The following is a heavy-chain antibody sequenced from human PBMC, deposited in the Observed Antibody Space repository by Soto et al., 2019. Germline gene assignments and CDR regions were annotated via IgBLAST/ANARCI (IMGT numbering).Heavy chain of an antibody. V-gene: IGHV3-9*01. CDR2: ICWNSGSI. CDR3: AKGLYDYVWGSYRYMSYYYYGMDV. D-gene: IGHD3-16*02. Sequence: GGSLSLSCAASGFTFSSYAMSWVRQAPGKGLEWVSGICWNSGSIGYADSVKGRFTSSRDNAKNSLYLQMNSLRADDTALYYCAKGLYDYVWGSYRYMSYYYYGMDVWGQGTTVTVSS. J-gene: IGHJ6*02. CDR1: GFTFSSYA.